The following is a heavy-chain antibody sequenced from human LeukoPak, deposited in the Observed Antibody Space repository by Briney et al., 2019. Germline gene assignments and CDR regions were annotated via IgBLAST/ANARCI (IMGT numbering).Heavy chain of an antibody. CDR2: INPDSGFT. CDR1: GYTFTGYY. D-gene: IGHD1-20*01. Sequence: ASVKVSCKSSGYTFTGYYIHWVRQAPGQGLEFMGWINPDSGFTNYAQKFKGRVTMTRDTSISTAFLEVRRLRSDDTAVYYCAPTSEAYTSNWNVWGQGTLVTVSS. J-gene: IGHJ4*02. CDR3: APTSEAYTSNWNV. V-gene: IGHV1-2*02.